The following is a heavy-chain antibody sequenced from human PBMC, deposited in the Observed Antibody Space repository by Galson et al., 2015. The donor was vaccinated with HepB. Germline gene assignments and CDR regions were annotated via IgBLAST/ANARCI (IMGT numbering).Heavy chain of an antibody. D-gene: IGHD3-22*01. J-gene: IGHJ4*02. Sequence: SLRLSCAASGFTFINSWMSWVRQAPGKGLEWVGRIKSKTDGGTTDYAAPVKGRFTISRDDSKNTLYLQMNSLKTEDTAVYYCTTTITMIVVVDFDYWGQGTLVTVSS. CDR3: TTTITMIVVVDFDY. V-gene: IGHV3-15*01. CDR2: IKSKTDGGTT. CDR1: GFTFINSW.